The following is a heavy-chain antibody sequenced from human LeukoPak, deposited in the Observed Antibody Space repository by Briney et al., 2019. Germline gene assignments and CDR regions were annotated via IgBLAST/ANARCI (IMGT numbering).Heavy chain of an antibody. CDR1: GYTFTSYD. J-gene: IGHJ6*03. V-gene: IGHV1-8*01. CDR3: ARFAYSNYSYYYYYYMDV. CDR2: MNPNSGNT. Sequence: VASVKVSCKASGYTFTSYDINWVRQATGQGLEWMGWMNPNSGNTGYAQKFQGRVTMTRNNSISTAYMELSSLRSEDTAVYYCARFAYSNYSYYYYYYMDVWGKGTTVTVSS. D-gene: IGHD4-11*01.